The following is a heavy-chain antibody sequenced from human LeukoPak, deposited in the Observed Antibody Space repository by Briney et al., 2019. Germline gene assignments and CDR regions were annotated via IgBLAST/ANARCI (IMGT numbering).Heavy chain of an antibody. CDR2: IYYSGST. D-gene: IGHD2-21*01. Sequence: PSETLSLTCTVSGGSISSYYWSWIRQPPGKGLEWIGYIYYSGSTNYNPSLKSRVTISVDTSKNQFSLKLGSVTAADTAVYYCARGSVAAPGAFDIWGQGTMVTVSS. CDR3: ARGSVAAPGAFDI. V-gene: IGHV4-59*01. J-gene: IGHJ3*02. CDR1: GGSISSYY.